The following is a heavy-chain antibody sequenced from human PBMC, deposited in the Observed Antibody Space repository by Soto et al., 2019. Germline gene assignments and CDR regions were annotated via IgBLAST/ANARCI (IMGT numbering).Heavy chain of an antibody. CDR1: GYTFTSYA. Sequence: QVQLVQSGAEVKKPGASVKVSCNASGYTFTSYAMHWVRQAPGQRLAWMGWINAGNGNTKYSQKFQGRVTITRDTSASTAYMELSSLRSEDTAVYYCASSRITMVPYGMDVWGHGTTVTVSS. D-gene: IGHD3-10*01. CDR2: INAGNGNT. CDR3: ASSRITMVPYGMDV. V-gene: IGHV1-3*01. J-gene: IGHJ6*02.